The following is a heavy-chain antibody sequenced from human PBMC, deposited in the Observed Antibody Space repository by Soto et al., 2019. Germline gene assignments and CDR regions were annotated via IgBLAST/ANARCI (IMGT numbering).Heavy chain of an antibody. CDR2: INAGNGNT. Sequence: ASVKVSCKASGYTFTSYAMHWVRQAPGQRLEWMGWINAGNGNTKYSQKFQGRVTITRDTSASTAYMELSSLRSEDTAVYYCARVGDYYDAFDIWGQGTMVTVSS. J-gene: IGHJ3*02. D-gene: IGHD4-17*01. V-gene: IGHV1-3*01. CDR1: GYTFTSYA. CDR3: ARVGDYYDAFDI.